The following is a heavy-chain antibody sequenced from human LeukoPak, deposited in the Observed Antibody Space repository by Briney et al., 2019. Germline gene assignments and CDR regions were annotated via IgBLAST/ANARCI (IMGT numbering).Heavy chain of an antibody. Sequence: GGSLRLSCAASGFTFSSYGMHWVRQAPGKGLEWVAVISYDGSNKYYADSVKGRFTISRDNSKNTLYLQMNSLRAEDTAVYYCVKEYGSEWFGELFHPWGQGTLVTVSS. CDR2: ISYDGSNK. CDR1: GFTFSSYG. CDR3: VKEYGSEWFGELFHP. V-gene: IGHV3-30*18. D-gene: IGHD3-10*01. J-gene: IGHJ5*02.